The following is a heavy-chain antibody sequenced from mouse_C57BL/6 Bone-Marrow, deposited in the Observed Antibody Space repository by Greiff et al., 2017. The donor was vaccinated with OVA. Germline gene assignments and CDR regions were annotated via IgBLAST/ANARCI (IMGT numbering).Heavy chain of an antibody. D-gene: IGHD2-5*01. CDR3: TRGYSNYYAMDY. Sequence: QVHVKQSGAELVRPGASVTLSCKASGYTFTDYEMHWVKQTPVHGLEWIGAIDPETGGTAYNQKFKGKAILTADKSSSTAYMELRSLTSEDSAVYYCTRGYSNYYAMDYWGQGTSVTASS. CDR1: GYTFTDYE. CDR2: IDPETGGT. J-gene: IGHJ4*01. V-gene: IGHV1-15*01.